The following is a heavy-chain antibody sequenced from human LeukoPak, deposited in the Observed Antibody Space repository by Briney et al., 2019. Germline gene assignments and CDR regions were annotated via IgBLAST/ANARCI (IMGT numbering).Heavy chain of an antibody. D-gene: IGHD1-26*01. Sequence: GESLKISCKGSGYSFTSYWIGWVCQMPGKGLEWMGIIYPGDSDTRYSPSFQGQVTISADKSISTAYLQWSSLKASDTAMYYCARLGPLVGATTTSRAFDIWGQGTMVTVSS. J-gene: IGHJ3*02. CDR3: ARLGPLVGATTTSRAFDI. CDR1: GYSFTSYW. CDR2: IYPGDSDT. V-gene: IGHV5-51*01.